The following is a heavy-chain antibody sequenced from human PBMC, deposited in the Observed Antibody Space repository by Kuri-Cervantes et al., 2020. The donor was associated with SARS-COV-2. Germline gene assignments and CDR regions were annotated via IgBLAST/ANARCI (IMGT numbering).Heavy chain of an antibody. CDR2: ISHDGTNK. V-gene: IGHV3-30*03. CDR3: ARDWSPRVWSGYYKDY. J-gene: IGHJ4*02. Sequence: GESLKISCAASGFTFSSYGMHWVRQAPGKGLEWVAVISHDGTNKDDADSLKGLFTISRDNSKNTLYLEVNSLRAEDTAVYYCARDWSPRVWSGYYKDYWGQGTLVTVSS. CDR1: GFTFSSYG. D-gene: IGHD3-3*01.